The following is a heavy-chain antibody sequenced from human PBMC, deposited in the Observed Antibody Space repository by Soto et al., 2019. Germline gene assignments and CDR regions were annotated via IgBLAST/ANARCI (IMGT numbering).Heavy chain of an antibody. Sequence: QVQLVQSGAEVKKPGASVKVSCKASGYTFTSYAMHWVRQAPGQRLEWMGWINAGNGNTKYSQKFQGRVTITRDTSASTADMELSSLRSEDTAVYYCARERGGYCSTWGQGTLVTVSS. D-gene: IGHD2-2*01. J-gene: IGHJ4*02. CDR3: ARERGGYCST. CDR1: GYTFTSYA. CDR2: INAGNGNT. V-gene: IGHV1-3*01.